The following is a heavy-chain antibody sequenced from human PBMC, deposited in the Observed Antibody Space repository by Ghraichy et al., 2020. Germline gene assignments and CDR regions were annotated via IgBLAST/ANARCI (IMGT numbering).Heavy chain of an antibody. J-gene: IGHJ4*02. Sequence: LSLTCVASGFTFSSYAMSWVRQAPGKGLEWVSAITGSGGSSYFADSVKGRFTFSRDNSKNTLYLQMNSLRAEDTAVYYCARYMVQGVIDYWGQGVLVTVSS. CDR2: ITGSGGSS. CDR3: ARYMVQGVIDY. CDR1: GFTFSSYA. D-gene: IGHD3-10*01. V-gene: IGHV3-23*01.